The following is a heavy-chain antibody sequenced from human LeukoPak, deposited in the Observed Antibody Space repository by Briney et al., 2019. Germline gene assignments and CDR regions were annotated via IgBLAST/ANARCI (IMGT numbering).Heavy chain of an antibody. CDR2: IYYSGST. V-gene: IGHV4-59*08. J-gene: IGHJ4*02. Sequence: SETLSLTCTVSGGSISSDYWSWIRQPPGKGLEWIGYIYYSGSTNYNPSLKSRVTISVDTSKNQFSLKLSSVTAADTAVYYCARYQLLSPYYLDYWGQGTLVTVSS. D-gene: IGHD2-2*01. CDR3: ARYQLLSPYYLDY. CDR1: GGSISSDY.